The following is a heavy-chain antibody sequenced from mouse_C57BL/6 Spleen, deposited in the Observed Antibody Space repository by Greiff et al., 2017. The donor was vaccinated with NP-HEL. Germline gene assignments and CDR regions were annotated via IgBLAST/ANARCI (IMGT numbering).Heavy chain of an antibody. CDR1: GYTFTSYW. V-gene: IGHV1-72*01. CDR2: IDPNSGGT. CDR3: AKGHRAQATDYFDY. D-gene: IGHD3-2*02. J-gene: IGHJ2*01. Sequence: VQLQQPGAELVKPGASVKLSCKASGYTFTSYWMHWVKQRPGRGLEWIGRIDPNSGGTKYNDKFKSKATLTVDKPSSTAYMQLSSLTSEDSAVYYCAKGHRAQATDYFDYWGQGTTLTVSS.